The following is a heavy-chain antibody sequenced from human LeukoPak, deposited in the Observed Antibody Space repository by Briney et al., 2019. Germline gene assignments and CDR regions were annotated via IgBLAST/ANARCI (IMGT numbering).Heavy chain of an antibody. J-gene: IGHJ4*02. V-gene: IGHV4-4*07. CDR1: GVSISHYY. CDR3: ASDTAMGSFDY. CDR2: IYTSGST. Sequence: SETLSLTCTVSGVSISHYYWSWIRQPAGKGLEWIGRIYTSGSTNYNPSLKSRVTMSVDTSKNQISLKLSSVTAADTAVYYCASDTAMGSFDYWGQGTLVTVSS. D-gene: IGHD5-18*01.